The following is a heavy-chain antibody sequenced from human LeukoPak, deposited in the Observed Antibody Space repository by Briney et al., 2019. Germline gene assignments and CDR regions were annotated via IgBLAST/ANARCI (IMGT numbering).Heavy chain of an antibody. CDR3: ARGTSGRGYYYYMDV. D-gene: IGHD5-12*01. J-gene: IGHJ6*03. CDR2: MNPNSGNT. V-gene: IGHV1-8*01. Sequence: ASVKVSCKASGYTFTSYDINWVRQATGQGLEWMGWMNPNSGNTGYAQKFQGRVTITRNTSISTAYMELSSLRSEDTAVYYCARGTSGRGYYYYMDVWGKGTTVTVSS. CDR1: GYTFTSYD.